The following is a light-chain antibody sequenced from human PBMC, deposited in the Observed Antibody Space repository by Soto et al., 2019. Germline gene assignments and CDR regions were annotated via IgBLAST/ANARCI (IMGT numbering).Light chain of an antibody. CDR2: RND. J-gene: IGLJ1*01. V-gene: IGLV1-47*01. CDR1: DSNIEDNY. Sequence: QSALTQPPSASGTPGQRVTISCSGSDSNIEDNYVYWYQQLPGTAPKLLIYRNDQRPSGVPDRFSGSRSGTSASLVISGLRSADEADYYCQSYDISLHNYVFGTGTKVTVL. CDR3: QSYDISLHNYV.